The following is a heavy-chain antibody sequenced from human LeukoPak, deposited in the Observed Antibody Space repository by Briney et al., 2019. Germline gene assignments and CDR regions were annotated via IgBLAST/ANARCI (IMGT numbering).Heavy chain of an antibody. CDR2: IWYDGGNK. Sequence: GGSLRLSCAASGFTFSSYGMHWVRQGPGKGLEWVAVIWYDGGNKYSADSVKGRFTISRVNSKNTLYLQMNSLRAEDTAVYYCAKSSNYYGSGSSNYYYYYMDVWGKGTTVTVSS. CDR3: AKSSNYYGSGSSNYYYYYMDV. D-gene: IGHD3-10*01. V-gene: IGHV3-30*02. J-gene: IGHJ6*03. CDR1: GFTFSSYG.